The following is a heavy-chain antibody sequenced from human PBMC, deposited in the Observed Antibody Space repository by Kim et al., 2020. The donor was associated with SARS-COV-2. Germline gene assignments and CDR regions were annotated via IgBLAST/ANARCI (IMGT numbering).Heavy chain of an antibody. CDR3: ARRRGDYGDYFDY. V-gene: IGHV3-11*03. D-gene: IGHD4-17*01. J-gene: IGHJ4*03. CDR2: ISTSSSYT. Sequence: GGSLRLSCAASGFTFSDYYMSWIRQAPGKGPEWVSYISTSSSYTNYAASVKGRSTISRNNAKNSLYLQINSLRADDTADYYCARRRGDYGDYFDYLGHGT. CDR1: GFTFSDYY.